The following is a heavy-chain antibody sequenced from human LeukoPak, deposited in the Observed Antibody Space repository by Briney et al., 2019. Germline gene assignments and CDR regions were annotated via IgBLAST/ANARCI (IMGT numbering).Heavy chain of an antibody. D-gene: IGHD3-3*01. CDR3: ARGGVTIFGVVINPLDFDY. J-gene: IGHJ4*02. V-gene: IGHV1-8*01. CDR1: GYTFTSYD. CDR2: MNPNSGNT. Sequence: GASVKVSCKASGYTFTSYDINWVRQATGQGLEWMGWMNPNSGNTGYAQKFQGRVTMTRNTSISTAYMELSSLRSEDTAVYYCARGGVTIFGVVINPLDFDYWGQGTLVTVSP.